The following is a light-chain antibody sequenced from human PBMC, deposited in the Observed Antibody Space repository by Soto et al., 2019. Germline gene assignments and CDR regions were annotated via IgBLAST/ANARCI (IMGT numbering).Light chain of an antibody. V-gene: IGLV1-40*01. J-gene: IGLJ3*02. CDR3: QSYDSSLSGWV. CDR2: GNS. Sequence: QSVLTQPPSVSGAPGQRVTISCTGSSSNIGAGYDVHWYHQLPGTAPKLLIYGNSNRPSGVPDRFSGSKSGTSASLAITGLHAEDEADDYCQSYDSSLSGWVFGGGTKLTVL. CDR1: SSNIGAGYD.